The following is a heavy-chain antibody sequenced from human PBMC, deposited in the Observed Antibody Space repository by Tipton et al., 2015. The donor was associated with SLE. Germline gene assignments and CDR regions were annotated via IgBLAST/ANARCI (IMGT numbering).Heavy chain of an antibody. CDR2: IYSSGTT. CDR1: GGSISFVY. J-gene: IGHJ6*03. D-gene: IGHD1-1*01. Sequence: TLSLTCTVSGGSISFVYCSWIRQPPGKGLEWIGYIYSSGTTSYNPSLKSRVTMSVDTSRDQFSLTLNSVTAADTGIYYCARGREWNWSPYYMDVWGKGTTVTVSS. CDR3: ARGREWNWSPYYMDV. V-gene: IGHV4-59*01.